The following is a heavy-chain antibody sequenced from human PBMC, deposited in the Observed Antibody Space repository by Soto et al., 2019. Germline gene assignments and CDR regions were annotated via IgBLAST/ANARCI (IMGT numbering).Heavy chain of an antibody. Sequence: QVQLVQSGAEVKKRGSSVKVSCKASGGTFSSYAISCVRQAPGQGLEGMGGIIPIFGTADYAQNFQGRVTITADESTSTAYMELSSLRSEDTAVYYCASHWGQTKRYYYYGMDVWGQGTTVTVSS. CDR1: GGTFSSYA. D-gene: IGHD7-27*01. CDR2: IIPIFGTA. V-gene: IGHV1-69*12. J-gene: IGHJ6*02. CDR3: ASHWGQTKRYYYYGMDV.